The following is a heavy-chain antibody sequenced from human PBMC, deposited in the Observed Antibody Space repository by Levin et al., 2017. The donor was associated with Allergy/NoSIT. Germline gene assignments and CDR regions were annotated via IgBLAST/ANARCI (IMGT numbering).Heavy chain of an antibody. D-gene: IGHD3-10*01. J-gene: IGHJ6*02. Sequence: SETLSLTCTVSGGSIGSGGYYWTWIRQHPGKGLEWIGSIFYTGSTYYNPSLKSRLTMSVDTSKNQFSLNLSSVTAADTAVYYCATSYGAGSYRLNYYGMDVWGQGTTVTVSS. CDR3: ATSYGAGSYRLNYYGMDV. CDR1: GGSIGSGGYY. V-gene: IGHV4-31*03. CDR2: IFYTGST.